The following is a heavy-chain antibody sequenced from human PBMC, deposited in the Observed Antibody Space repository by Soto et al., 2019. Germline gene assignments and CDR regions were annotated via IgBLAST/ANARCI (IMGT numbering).Heavy chain of an antibody. CDR3: AKDWPGTSSVTSDY. D-gene: IGHD4-17*01. Sequence: DVYLLESGGTLVQPGGSLRLSCAASGFDFSSYAMTWVRQAPGKCLEWVSGITYTGDTTYYADSVTGRFTISRDNYRNTLYLQMNSLRADVTAMYFCAKDWPGTSSVTSDYWGQGTLVTVSS. J-gene: IGHJ4*02. CDR1: GFDFSSYA. CDR2: ITYTGDTT. V-gene: IGHV3-23*01.